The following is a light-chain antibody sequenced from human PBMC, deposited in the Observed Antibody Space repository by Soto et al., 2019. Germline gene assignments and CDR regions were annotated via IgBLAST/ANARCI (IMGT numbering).Light chain of an antibody. Sequence: QLVLTQSPSASASLGASVKLTCTLSSGHSSYAIAWHQQQPEKGPRYLMKLSSDGSHSKGDGIPDRFSGSISGAERYLTISSLLSEDEADYYCQTWDTRAMVVFGGGIKLTVL. V-gene: IGLV4-69*01. J-gene: IGLJ2*01. CDR2: LSSDGSH. CDR1: SGHSSYA. CDR3: QTWDTRAMVV.